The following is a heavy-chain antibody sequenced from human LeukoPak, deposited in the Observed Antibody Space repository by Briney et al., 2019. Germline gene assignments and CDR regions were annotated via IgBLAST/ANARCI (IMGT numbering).Heavy chain of an antibody. CDR3: LNFIAYTIMNY. Sequence: SETLSLTCTVSGDSITSSSYYWGWIRQPPGKGLEWIGTISHGGSTYYNPSLKSRVSISGDTSKTQFSLTLSSVPAADTAVYYCLNFIAYTIMNYWGQGALVIVSS. V-gene: IGHV4-39*07. CDR2: ISHGGST. CDR1: GDSITSSSYY. D-gene: IGHD5-12*01. J-gene: IGHJ4*02.